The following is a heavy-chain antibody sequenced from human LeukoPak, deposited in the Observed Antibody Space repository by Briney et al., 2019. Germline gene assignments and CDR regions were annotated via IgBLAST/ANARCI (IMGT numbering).Heavy chain of an antibody. Sequence: PGGSLRLSCAASGFTFSSYAMSWVRQAPGKGLEWVSVIFSGGSTFYADSVKGRFTISRDNAKNSLFLQMNSLRAEDTAVYYCARGAVVVTARYYLDYWGQGTLVTVSS. V-gene: IGHV3-66*01. J-gene: IGHJ4*02. CDR1: GFTFSSYA. CDR2: IFSGGST. D-gene: IGHD2-21*02. CDR3: ARGAVVVTARYYLDY.